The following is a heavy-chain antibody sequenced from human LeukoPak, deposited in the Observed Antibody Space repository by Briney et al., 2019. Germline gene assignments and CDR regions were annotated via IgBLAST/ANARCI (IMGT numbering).Heavy chain of an antibody. V-gene: IGHV3-74*01. CDR2: INSDGSST. CDR1: GFTFSSYW. Sequence: GGSLRLSCAASGFTFSSYWMHWVRQAPGKGLVWVSRINSDGSSTSYADSVKGRFTISRDNAKNTLYLQMNSLRAEDTAVYYCARDRYSNYGPGPFDIWGQGTMVTVSS. J-gene: IGHJ3*02. CDR3: ARDRYSNYGPGPFDI. D-gene: IGHD4-11*01.